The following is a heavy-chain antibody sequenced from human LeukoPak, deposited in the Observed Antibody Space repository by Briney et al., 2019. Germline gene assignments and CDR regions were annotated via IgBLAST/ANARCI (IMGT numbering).Heavy chain of an antibody. CDR1: GGTFSSYA. Sequence: GASVKVSCKASGGTFSSYAISWVRQAPGQGLEWMGWISAYNGNTNYAQKLQGRVTMTTDTSTSTAYMELRSLRSDDTAVYYCARSNPGRGTWFDPWGQGTLVTVSS. D-gene: IGHD1-1*01. CDR2: ISAYNGNT. V-gene: IGHV1-18*01. J-gene: IGHJ5*02. CDR3: ARSNPGRGTWFDP.